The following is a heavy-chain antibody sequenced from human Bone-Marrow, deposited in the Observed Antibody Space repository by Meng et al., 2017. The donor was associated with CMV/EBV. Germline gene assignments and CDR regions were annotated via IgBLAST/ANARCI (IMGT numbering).Heavy chain of an antibody. CDR1: GGSISSSSYY. CDR2: IYYSGST. J-gene: IGHJ6*02. Sequence: SETLSLSCTVSGGSISSSSYYWGWIRQPPGKGLEWIGSIYYSGSTYYNPSLKSRVTISVDTSKNQFSLKLSSVTAADTAVYYCARGPITILYGMDVWGQGTTAASSS. CDR3: ARGPITILYGMDV. D-gene: IGHD3-3*01. V-gene: IGHV4-39*01.